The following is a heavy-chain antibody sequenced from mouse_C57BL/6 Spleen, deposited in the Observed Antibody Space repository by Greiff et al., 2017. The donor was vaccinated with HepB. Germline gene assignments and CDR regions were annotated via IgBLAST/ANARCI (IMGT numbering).Heavy chain of an antibody. Sequence: QVQLQQPGAELVKPGASVKMSCKASGYTFTSYWITWVKQRPGQGLEWIGDIYPGSGSTNYNEKFKSKATLTVDTSSSTAYMQLSSLTSEDSAVYYCARNYDSSLGSYYFDYWGQGTTLTV. CDR2: IYPGSGST. CDR3: ARNYDSSLGSYYFDY. D-gene: IGHD1-1*01. CDR1: GYTFTSYW. J-gene: IGHJ2*01. V-gene: IGHV1-55*01.